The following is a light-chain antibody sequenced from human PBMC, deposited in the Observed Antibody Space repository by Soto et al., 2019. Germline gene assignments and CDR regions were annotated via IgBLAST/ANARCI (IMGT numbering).Light chain of an antibody. CDR1: QTVSSH. J-gene: IGKJ1*01. V-gene: IGKV3-11*01. CDR2: DSS. Sequence: VMTQSPATLSVYPGARATLSCRASQTVSSHLAWYQQKPGQAPRLLIYDSSTRATGFPDRFSGSGSGTDFTLTISSLEPEDFAVYYCQQRSNWPTFGQGTKVDIK. CDR3: QQRSNWPT.